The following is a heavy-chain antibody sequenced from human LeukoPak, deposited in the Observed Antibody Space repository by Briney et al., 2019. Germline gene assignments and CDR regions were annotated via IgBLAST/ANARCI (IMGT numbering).Heavy chain of an antibody. J-gene: IGHJ6*03. CDR2: IYTSGST. CDR1: GGSFSSYY. Sequence: SETLSLTCAVYGGSFSSYYWSWIRQPAGKGLEWIGRIYTSGSTNYNPSLKSRVTMSVDTSKNQFSLKLSSVTAADTAVYYCVRRNYYYYYMDVWGKGTTVTVSS. CDR3: VRRNYYYYYMDV. V-gene: IGHV4-59*10.